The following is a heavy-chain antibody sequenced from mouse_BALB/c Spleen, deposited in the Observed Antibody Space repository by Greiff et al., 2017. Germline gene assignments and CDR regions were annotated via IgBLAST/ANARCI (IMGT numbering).Heavy chain of an antibody. CDR3: AREGYGNYAAWFAY. CDR1: GFTFSSYG. J-gene: IGHJ3*01. D-gene: IGHD2-1*01. V-gene: IGHV5-6-3*01. CDR2: INSNGGST. Sequence: EAQGVESGGGLVQPGGSLKLSCAASGFTFSSYGMSWVRQTPDKRLELVATINSNGGSTYYPDSVKGRFTISRDNAKNTLYLQMSSLKSEDTAMYYCAREGYGNYAAWFAYWGQGTLVTVSA.